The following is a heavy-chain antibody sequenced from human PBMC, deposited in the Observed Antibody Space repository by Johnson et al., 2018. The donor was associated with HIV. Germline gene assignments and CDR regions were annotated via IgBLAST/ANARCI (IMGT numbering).Heavy chain of an antibody. D-gene: IGHD2-15*01. CDR3: ARVALVVYAFDI. CDR1: GFTFNDYY. Sequence: QVQLVESGGGVVQPGRSLRLSCAASGFTFNDYYMTWIRQAPGKGLEWISYISNSGSTADYADSVKGRFTISRDNSKNTLYLQMNSLRAEDTAVYYCARVALVVYAFDIWGQGTMVTVSS. J-gene: IGHJ3*02. V-gene: IGHV3-11*04. CDR2: ISNSGSTA.